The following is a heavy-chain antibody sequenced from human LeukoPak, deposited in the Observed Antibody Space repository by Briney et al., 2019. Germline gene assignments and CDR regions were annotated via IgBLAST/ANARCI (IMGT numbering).Heavy chain of an antibody. CDR1: GFTFSNYA. CDR3: AKGTKVIVVDNYFDY. V-gene: IGHV3-23*01. CDR2: ISGNGGGT. D-gene: IGHD3-22*01. J-gene: IGHJ4*02. Sequence: GGSLRLSCAASGFTFSNYARSWVCQARGRGLECVSAISGNGGGTYYADSVKGRFTISRDNSKNTLYLQMKSLRAEDTAVYYCAKGTKVIVVDNYFDYWGQGTLVTVSS.